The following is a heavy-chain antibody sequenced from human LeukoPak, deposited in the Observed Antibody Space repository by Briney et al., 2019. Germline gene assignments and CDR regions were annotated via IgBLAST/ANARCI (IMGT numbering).Heavy chain of an antibody. D-gene: IGHD3-10*01. J-gene: IGHJ6*03. CDR1: GASISSLY. CDR2: MYYDGST. CDR3: ARGSGSYGSNMDV. V-gene: IGHV4-59*01. Sequence: SETLSLTCAVSGASISSLYWNWIRQPPGKGLEYIGYMYYDGSTNYNPSLKSRVTISKDTSKNQFSLKLTSGTVADTAIYYCARGSGSYGSNMDVWGKGTTVTISS.